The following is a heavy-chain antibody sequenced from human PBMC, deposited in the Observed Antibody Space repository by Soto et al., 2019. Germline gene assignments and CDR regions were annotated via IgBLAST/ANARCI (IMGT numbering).Heavy chain of an antibody. V-gene: IGHV4-59*01. J-gene: IGHJ6*02. CDR3: ARSSVFGPKGMDV. D-gene: IGHD3-3*01. CDR2: MYYSGNA. Sequence: QGQLRESGPGLVRPSETLSLTCNISTDSISTYYWNWIRQSPAKGLEWIAYMYYSGNANYNPSLRSRVTMSVDASKGQVSLKLTSVTSADTAIYYCARSSVFGPKGMDVCGPGTPVTVSS. CDR1: TDSISTYY.